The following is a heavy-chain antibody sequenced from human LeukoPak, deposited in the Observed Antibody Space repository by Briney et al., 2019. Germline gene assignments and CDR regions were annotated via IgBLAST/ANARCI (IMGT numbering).Heavy chain of an antibody. J-gene: IGHJ4*02. Sequence: GGSLRLSCIASGFTFSNYWMHWIRQAPGKGLVWVSRINSDGSSTSYADSVKGRFTISRDNAKNTLYLQMNSLRAEDTAVYYCAREVGSGNSDRYFDYWGQGTLVTVSS. D-gene: IGHD3-10*01. CDR3: AREVGSGNSDRYFDY. V-gene: IGHV3-74*01. CDR2: INSDGSST. CDR1: GFTFSNYW.